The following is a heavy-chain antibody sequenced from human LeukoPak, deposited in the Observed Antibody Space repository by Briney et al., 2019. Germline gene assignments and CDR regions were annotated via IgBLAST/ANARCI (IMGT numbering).Heavy chain of an antibody. Sequence: GGSLRLSCVASRFTVSNNHMNWVRQAPGKGLEWVSVIYNGDNTYYADSVQGRFTISKDNSKNTLYLQMNSLRPEDTAVYFCARASRWLAFDNWGQGTLVTISS. CDR3: ARASRWLAFDN. D-gene: IGHD6-19*01. J-gene: IGHJ4*02. CDR2: IYNGDNT. CDR1: RFTVSNNH. V-gene: IGHV3-66*01.